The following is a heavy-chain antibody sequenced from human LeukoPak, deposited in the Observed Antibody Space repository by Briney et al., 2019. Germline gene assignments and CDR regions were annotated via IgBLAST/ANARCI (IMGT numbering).Heavy chain of an antibody. Sequence: PSETLSLTCAVYGGSFSGCYWSWIRQPPGKGLERIGEINHSGSTNYNPSLKSRVTISVDTSKNQFSLKLSSVTAADTAVYYCARGTDGDYWGQGTLVTVSS. CDR2: INHSGST. CDR1: GGSFSGCY. V-gene: IGHV4-34*01. D-gene: IGHD6-6*01. CDR3: ARGTDGDY. J-gene: IGHJ4*02.